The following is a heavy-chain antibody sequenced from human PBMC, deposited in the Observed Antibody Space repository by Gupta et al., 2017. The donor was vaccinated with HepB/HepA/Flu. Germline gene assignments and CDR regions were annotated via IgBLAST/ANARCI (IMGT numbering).Heavy chain of an antibody. V-gene: IGHV3-74*01. D-gene: IGHD6-19*01. CDR1: GFSFSTYW. J-gene: IGHJ2*01. CDR2: IINDGRNT. CDR3: ARVGSSGWYPYGYFDR. Sequence: EVQLLESGGGLVQPGGSLRLSCAASGFSFSTYWMHWVRQATGKGLVWVSHIINDGRNTSNADSVKGRFTISRDNAKDTLYLQINSLRAEDTGVYYCARVGSSGWYPYGYFDRWGRGTLVTVSS.